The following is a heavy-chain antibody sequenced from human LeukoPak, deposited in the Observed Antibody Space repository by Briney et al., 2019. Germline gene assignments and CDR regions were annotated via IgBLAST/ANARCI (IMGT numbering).Heavy chain of an antibody. J-gene: IGHJ3*02. V-gene: IGHV3-21*01. Sequence: GGTLRLSCAASGFTFSSYGMSWVRQAPGKGLEWVSSISSTSSSYIYYADSVKGRFTISRDNAKNSLYLQMNSLRAEDTAVYCCARKAHGGRVWGSSRTGDAFDIWGQGTMVTVSS. D-gene: IGHD3-16*02. CDR3: ARKAHGGRVWGSSRTGDAFDI. CDR1: GFTFSSYG. CDR2: ISSTSSSYI.